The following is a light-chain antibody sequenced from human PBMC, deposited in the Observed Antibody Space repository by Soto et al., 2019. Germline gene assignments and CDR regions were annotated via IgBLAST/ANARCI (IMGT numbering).Light chain of an antibody. CDR1: QSVSSSY. J-gene: IGKJ2*01. CDR3: KQYVSSPPYL. V-gene: IGKV3-20*01. Sequence: EIVLTQSPGTLSLSPGERATLSCRASQSVSSSYLAWYQQKPGQAPRLLIYGASSRATGIPDRFSGSGSGTAFTLTISGLELEDFAVYYCKQYVSSPPYLFGQGTKLRSN. CDR2: GAS.